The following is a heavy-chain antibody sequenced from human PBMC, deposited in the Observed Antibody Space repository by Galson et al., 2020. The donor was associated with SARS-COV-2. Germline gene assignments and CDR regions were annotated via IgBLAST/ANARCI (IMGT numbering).Heavy chain of an antibody. J-gene: IGHJ6*02. Sequence: ASVKVSCKASGYTFTSYGISWVRQAPGQGLEWMGWISAYNGNTNYAQKLQGRVTMTTDTSTSTAYMEPRSLRSDDTAVYYCARDPTSTKYDFWSGYYMGGYYYYYGMDVWGQGTTVTVSS. D-gene: IGHD3-3*01. CDR2: ISAYNGNT. CDR1: GYTFTSYG. V-gene: IGHV1-18*04. CDR3: ARDPTSTKYDFWSGYYMGGYYYYYGMDV.